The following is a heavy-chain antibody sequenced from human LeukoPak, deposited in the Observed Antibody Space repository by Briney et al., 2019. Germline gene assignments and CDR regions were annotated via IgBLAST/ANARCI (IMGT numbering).Heavy chain of an antibody. V-gene: IGHV1-69*01. CDR2: IIPIFGTA. J-gene: IGHJ5*02. CDR1: GGTLSSYA. Sequence: SVKVSCKASGGTLSSYAISWVRQAPGQGLEWMGGIIPIFGTANYAQKFQGRVTITADESTSTAYMELSSLRSEDTAVYYCARDSSGPYNWFDPWGQGTLVTVSS. CDR3: ARDSSGPYNWFDP. D-gene: IGHD6-19*01.